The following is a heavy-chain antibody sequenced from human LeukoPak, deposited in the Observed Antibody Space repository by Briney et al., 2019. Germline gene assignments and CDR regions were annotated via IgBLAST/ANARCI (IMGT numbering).Heavy chain of an antibody. CDR2: INHSGST. V-gene: IGHV4-34*01. CDR1: GGSFSGYY. J-gene: IGHJ4*02. CDR3: ARTTAMFYYGSGSYYPRGGFDY. Sequence: TSSETLSLTCAVYGGSFSGYYWNWIRQPPGKGLEWIGEINHSGSTNYNPSLKSRVTISVDTSKNQFSLKLSSVTAADSAVYYCARTTAMFYYGSGSYYPRGGFDYWGQGTLVTVSS. D-gene: IGHD3-10*01.